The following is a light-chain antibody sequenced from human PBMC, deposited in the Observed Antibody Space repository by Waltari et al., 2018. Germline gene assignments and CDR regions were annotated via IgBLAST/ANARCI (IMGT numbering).Light chain of an antibody. CDR3: QQSFSTPLT. Sequence: DIQMTQSPSSLSASVGDRVTITCRASQTISKSLNWYQVKPGRAPKLLIYATFTLQSGVPSRFSGSGSGTDFTLTITSLQPEDVGTYFCQQSFSTPLTFGPGTRVD. CDR1: QTISKS. V-gene: IGKV1-39*01. J-gene: IGKJ3*01. CDR2: ATF.